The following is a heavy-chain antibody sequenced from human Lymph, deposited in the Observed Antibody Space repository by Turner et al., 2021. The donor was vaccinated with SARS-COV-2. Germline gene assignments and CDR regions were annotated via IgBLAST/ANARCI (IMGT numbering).Heavy chain of an antibody. D-gene: IGHD3-10*01. CDR1: GIIVSRNY. CDR2: IYSGGST. Sequence: EVQLVESGGGLVQPGGSLRLSCAASGIIVSRNYMSWVGQAPGKGLEWVSVIYSGGSTYYADSVKGRFTISRDNSKNTLYLQMNSLRAEDTAVYYCARDFREGAFDIWGQGTMVTISS. J-gene: IGHJ3*02. CDR3: ARDFREGAFDI. V-gene: IGHV3-66*01.